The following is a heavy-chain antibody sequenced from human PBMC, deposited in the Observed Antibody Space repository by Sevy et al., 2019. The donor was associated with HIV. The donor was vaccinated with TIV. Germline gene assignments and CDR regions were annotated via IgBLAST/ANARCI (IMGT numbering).Heavy chain of an antibody. D-gene: IGHD6-13*01. CDR3: VKERVGYISSWYYFDY. Sequence: GGSLRLSCVASGFTFSTHGMHWVRQAPGKGLEWVAVINNSGGSTDYADSVRGRFSISRDNPNVYLEMNSLRVEDTAVYYCVKERVGYISSWYYFDYWGQGTLVTVSS. J-gene: IGHJ4*02. V-gene: IGHV3-23*01. CDR1: GFTFSTHG. CDR2: INNSGGST.